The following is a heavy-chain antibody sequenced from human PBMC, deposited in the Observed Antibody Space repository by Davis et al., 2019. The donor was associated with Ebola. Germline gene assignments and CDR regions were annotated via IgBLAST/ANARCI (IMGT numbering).Heavy chain of an antibody. D-gene: IGHD6-13*01. CDR3: AKEGIAAAGPGWFDP. V-gene: IGHV3-30*18. CDR2: ISYDGSNK. J-gene: IGHJ5*02. Sequence: GGSLRLSCAASGFSFTDAWMNWVRQAPGKGLEWVAVISYDGSNKYYADSVKGRFTISRDNSKNTLYLQMNSLRAEDTAVYYCAKEGIAAAGPGWFDPWGQGTLVTVSS. CDR1: GFSFTDAW.